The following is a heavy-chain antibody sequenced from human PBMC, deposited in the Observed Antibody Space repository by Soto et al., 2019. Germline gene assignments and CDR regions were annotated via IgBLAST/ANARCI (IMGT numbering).Heavy chain of an antibody. Sequence: HPGGSLRLSCAASGFTFSSYSMNWVRQAPGKGLEWVSYISSSSSTIYYADSVKGRFTIPRDNAKNSLYLQMNSLRAEDTAVYYCARDPSLPYSSSWYEGVRFDPWGQGTLVTVSS. D-gene: IGHD6-13*01. V-gene: IGHV3-48*01. CDR1: GFTFSSYS. CDR3: ARDPSLPYSSSWYEGVRFDP. J-gene: IGHJ5*02. CDR2: ISSSSSTI.